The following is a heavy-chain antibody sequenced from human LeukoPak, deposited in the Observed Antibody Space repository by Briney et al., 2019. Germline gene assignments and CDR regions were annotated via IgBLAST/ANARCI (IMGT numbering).Heavy chain of an antibody. J-gene: IGHJ4*02. V-gene: IGHV4-59*01. CDR1: GGSISSYY. D-gene: IGHD3/OR15-3a*01. CDR2: IYYSGST. CDR3: ARVKGWTTYYFDY. Sequence: SETLSLTCTVSGGSISSYYWSWLRQPPGKGLEWVGYIYYSGSTNYNPSLKSRVTISVDTSKNHFSLKLISVTAADTAVYYCARVKGWTTYYFDYWGQGTLVTVSS.